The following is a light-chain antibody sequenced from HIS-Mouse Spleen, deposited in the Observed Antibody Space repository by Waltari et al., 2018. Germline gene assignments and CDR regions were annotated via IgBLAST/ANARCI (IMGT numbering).Light chain of an antibody. V-gene: IGLV3-10*01. Sequence: SYELTQPPSVSVPTGQTARTTCTGDALHKKYSYWYQQKSGQAPVLYISEDSKRPSGIPERFSGSSSGTMATLTISGAQVEDEADYYCYSTDSSGNHRVFGGGTKLTVL. CDR3: YSTDSSGNHRV. CDR1: ALHKKY. CDR2: EDS. J-gene: IGLJ2*01.